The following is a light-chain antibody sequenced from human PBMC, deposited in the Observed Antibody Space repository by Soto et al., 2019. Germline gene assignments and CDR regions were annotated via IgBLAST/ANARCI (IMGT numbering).Light chain of an antibody. Sequence: IQITQSPSTLSASVGYSSTITGRASQSISSWLAWYQQKPGKAPKLLIYAASTLQSGVPSRFSGSASGTDFTLTISSLQTEEFATYYCIQDYNYPRTFGQGTKVDIK. CDR1: QSISSW. CDR3: IQDYNYPRT. CDR2: AAS. J-gene: IGKJ1*01. V-gene: IGKV1-6*01.